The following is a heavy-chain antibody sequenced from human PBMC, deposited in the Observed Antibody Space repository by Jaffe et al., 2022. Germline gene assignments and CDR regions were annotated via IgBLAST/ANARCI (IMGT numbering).Heavy chain of an antibody. CDR3: AREGLWSEIVVVPAASYYYYYMDV. Sequence: EVQLVESGGGLVQPGGSLRLSCAASGFTFSSYSMNWVRQAPGKGLEWVSYISSSSSTIYYADSVKGRFTISRDNAKNSLYLQMNSLRAEDTAVYYCAREGLWSEIVVVPAASYYYYYMDVWGKGTTVTVSS. V-gene: IGHV3-48*01. J-gene: IGHJ6*03. D-gene: IGHD2-2*01. CDR1: GFTFSSYS. CDR2: ISSSSSTI.